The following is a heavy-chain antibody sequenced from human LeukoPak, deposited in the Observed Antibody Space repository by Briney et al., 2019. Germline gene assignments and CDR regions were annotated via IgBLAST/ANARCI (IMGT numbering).Heavy chain of an antibody. D-gene: IGHD3-10*01. V-gene: IGHV3-48*03. CDR2: ISSSGSTK. CDR3: ARGPGSYNWYIDL. CDR1: GFTFSSYE. J-gene: IGHJ2*01. Sequence: GGSLRLSCAASGFTFSSYEMNRVRQAPGKGLEWVSYISSSGSTKYYADSVKGRVTISRDNAKNSLYLQMNSLRAEDTAVYYCARGPGSYNWYIDLWGRGTLVTVSS.